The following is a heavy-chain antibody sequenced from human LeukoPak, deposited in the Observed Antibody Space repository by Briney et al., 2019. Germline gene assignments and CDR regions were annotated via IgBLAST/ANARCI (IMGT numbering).Heavy chain of an antibody. CDR1: GGSISSGGYY. CDR3: ARVVVVVIDPFFDY. D-gene: IGHD3-22*01. V-gene: IGHV4-31*03. CDR2: IYYSGST. Sequence: SETLSLTCTVSGGSISSGGYYWSWIRQHPGKGLEWIGYIYYSGSTYYNPSLKSRVTISVDTSKNQFSLKLSSVTAADTAVYYCARVVVVVIDPFFDYWGQGTLVAVSS. J-gene: IGHJ4*02.